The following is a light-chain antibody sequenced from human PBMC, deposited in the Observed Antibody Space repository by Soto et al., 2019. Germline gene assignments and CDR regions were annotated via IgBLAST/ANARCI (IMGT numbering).Light chain of an antibody. CDR1: SGHNSYA. J-gene: IGLJ2*01. Sequence: QLVLTQSPSASASLGASVRLTCTLSSGHNSYAIAWHQQQPEKGPRYLMKLNSDGSHSKGEGIPDRFSGSSSGAERYLTISRLQSEDEADYYCQTWGTGLDRVFGGETKLTVL. CDR2: LNSDGSH. V-gene: IGLV4-69*01. CDR3: QTWGTGLDRV.